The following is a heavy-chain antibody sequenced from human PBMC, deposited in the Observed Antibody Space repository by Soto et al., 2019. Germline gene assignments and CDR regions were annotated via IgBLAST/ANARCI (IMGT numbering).Heavy chain of an antibody. J-gene: IGHJ5*02. CDR2: ISSNSAYI. D-gene: IGHD6-13*01. CDR3: TRDASRDSSTRGWFDP. V-gene: IGHV3-21*01. CDR1: GFTFRSFT. Sequence: GGSLRLSCAASGFTFRSFTMNWVRQAPGKGLEWVSTISSNSAYIYYTDALRGRFTISRDNAKNSLHLQMNSLRAEDTAVYYCTRDASRDSSTRGWFDPWGPGTLVTVSS.